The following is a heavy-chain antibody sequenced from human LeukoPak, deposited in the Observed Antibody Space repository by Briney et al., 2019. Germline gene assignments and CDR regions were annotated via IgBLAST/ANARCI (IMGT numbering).Heavy chain of an antibody. D-gene: IGHD3-22*01. CDR3: ARDRKFWDNKYYYDSSLEYFQH. J-gene: IGHJ1*01. V-gene: IGHV6-1*01. CDR2: TYYRSKWYN. CDR1: GDSVSSNSAA. Sequence: SQTLSLTCAISGDSVSSNSAAWNWIRQSPSRGLEWLGRTYYRSKWYNDYAVSVKSRITINPDTSKNQFSLQLNSVTPEDTAVYYCARDRKFWDNKYYYDSSLEYFQHWGQGTLVTVSS.